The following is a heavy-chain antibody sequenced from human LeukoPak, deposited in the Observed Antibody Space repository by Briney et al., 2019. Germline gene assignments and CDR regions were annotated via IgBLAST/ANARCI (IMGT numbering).Heavy chain of an antibody. D-gene: IGHD3-10*01. J-gene: IGHJ5*02. CDR1: GGSISSGGYY. CDR3: ARDGWFGELSGFDWFDP. Sequence: SQTLSLTCTVSGGSISSGGYYWSWIRQHPGKGLEWIGYIYYSGSTYYNPSLKSRVTISVDTSKNQFSLKLSSVTAADTAVYYCARDGWFGELSGFDWFDPWGQGTLVTVSS. V-gene: IGHV4-30-4*08. CDR2: IYYSGST.